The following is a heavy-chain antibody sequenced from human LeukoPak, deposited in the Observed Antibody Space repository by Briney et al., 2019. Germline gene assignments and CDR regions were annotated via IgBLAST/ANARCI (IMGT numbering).Heavy chain of an antibody. CDR2: IYSSGST. CDR3: ARGGKATVVTM. Sequence: SETLSLTCTVSGGSINSYYWSWIRQPAGKGLEWIGRIYSSGSTDYNPSLKSRVSMSVDTSKNQFSLKLTSVTAADTAVYYCARGGKATVVTMWGQGILVTVSS. CDR1: GGSINSYY. V-gene: IGHV4-4*07. J-gene: IGHJ4*02. D-gene: IGHD4-23*01.